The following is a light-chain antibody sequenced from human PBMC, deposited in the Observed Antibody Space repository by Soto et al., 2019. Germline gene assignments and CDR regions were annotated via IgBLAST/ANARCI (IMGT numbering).Light chain of an antibody. CDR2: QVT. J-gene: IGLJ1*01. CDR1: TRDIAGYNY. CDR3: TSFSSSTSLYV. V-gene: IGLV2-14*01. Sequence: QSVLTQPASVSGSLGQSITISCTGTTRDIAGYNYISWYQQLPGKAPKLMIYQVTIRPSGLSNRFSGSKSGNTASLTISGLQAEDEADYYCTSFSSSTSLYVFGTGTKLTVL.